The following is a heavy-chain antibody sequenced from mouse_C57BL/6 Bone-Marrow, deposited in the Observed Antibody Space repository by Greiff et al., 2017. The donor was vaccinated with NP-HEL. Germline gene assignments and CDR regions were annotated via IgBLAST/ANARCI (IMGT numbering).Heavy chain of an antibody. CDR3: ARKRSTMTLFDN. Sequence: VQLQQSVAELARPGASVKLSCKASGYTFTSYGISRVQQRTGQGLEWIGEIYPRSGNTSYTEKLKGKATMTADKSSSTAYIELRSLTSEDSAVYFCARKRSTMTLFDNWGQGTTLTVSA. CDR1: GYTFTSYG. J-gene: IGHJ2*01. V-gene: IGHV1-81*01. CDR2: IYPRSGNT. D-gene: IGHD2-4*01.